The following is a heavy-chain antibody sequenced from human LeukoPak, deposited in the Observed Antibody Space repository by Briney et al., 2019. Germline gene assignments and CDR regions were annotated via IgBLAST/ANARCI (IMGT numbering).Heavy chain of an antibody. CDR1: GGSISSYY. Sequence: PSETLSLTCTVSGGSISSYYWSWIRQPPGKGLEWIGYIYYSGSTNYTPSLKSRVTISVDTSKNQFSLKLSSVTAADTAVYYCARRTTRDYKDWFDPWGQGNLVTVSS. J-gene: IGHJ5*02. D-gene: IGHD2/OR15-2a*01. CDR2: IYYSGST. CDR3: ARRTTRDYKDWFDP. V-gene: IGHV4-59*08.